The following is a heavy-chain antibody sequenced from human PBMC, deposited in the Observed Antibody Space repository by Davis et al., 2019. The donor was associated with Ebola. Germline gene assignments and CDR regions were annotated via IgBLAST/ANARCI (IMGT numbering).Heavy chain of an antibody. CDR2: ISGYNGST. J-gene: IGHJ6*02. D-gene: IGHD3-10*01. Sequence: ASVKVSCKASGYSFTNYAITWVRQAPGQGLGWMGWISGYNGSTNYTQKLQGRVTMTTDTSTSTAYMELRSLRSDDTAVYYCARDFGRYGMDVWGQGTTVTVSS. V-gene: IGHV1-18*01. CDR1: GYSFTNYA. CDR3: ARDFGRYGMDV.